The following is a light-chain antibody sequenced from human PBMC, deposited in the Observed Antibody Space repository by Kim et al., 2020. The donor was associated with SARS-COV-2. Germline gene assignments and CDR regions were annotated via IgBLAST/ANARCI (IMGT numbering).Light chain of an antibody. V-gene: IGKV3-20*01. J-gene: IGKJ2*01. CDR1: QSVSSNF. Sequence: LSPGERATLSCRASQSVSSNFLAWYQQKPGQAPRLLMYSISRRATGIPDRFSGSGSGTGFTLTISRLEPEDFAVYYCQQYSSSVYTFGQGTKLEI. CDR3: QQYSSSVYT. CDR2: SIS.